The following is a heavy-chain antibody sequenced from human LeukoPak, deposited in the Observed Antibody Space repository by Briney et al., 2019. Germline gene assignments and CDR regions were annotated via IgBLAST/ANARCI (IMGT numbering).Heavy chain of an antibody. Sequence: GASVKVSCKASGYTFTGYYMHWVRQAPGQGLEWMGWINPNSGGTNYAQKFQGRVTMTRDTPISTAYMELSRLRSDDTAVYYCARAIPWFGAPYYMDVWGKGTTVTVSS. CDR2: INPNSGGT. CDR1: GYTFTGYY. CDR3: ARAIPWFGAPYYMDV. J-gene: IGHJ6*03. D-gene: IGHD3-10*01. V-gene: IGHV1-2*02.